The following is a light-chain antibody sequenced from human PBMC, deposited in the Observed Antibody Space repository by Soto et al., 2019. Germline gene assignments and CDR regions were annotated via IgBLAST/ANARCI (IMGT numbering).Light chain of an antibody. V-gene: IGKV3-15*01. CDR2: DAS. CDR3: HQYNNCPPWT. Sequence: SVASLSVXPGEXVTRXXXXSQSVSSNLAWYQQKPSQPPMLLIYDASTSTTRIPSIFSCRWSGSEFNLTISSMPAEDYAVCYCHQYNNCPPWTFGQGTKVDIK. CDR1: QSVSSN. J-gene: IGKJ1*01.